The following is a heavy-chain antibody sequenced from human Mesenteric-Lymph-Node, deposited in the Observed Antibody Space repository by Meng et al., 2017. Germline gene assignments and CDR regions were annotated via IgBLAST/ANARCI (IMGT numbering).Heavy chain of an antibody. Sequence: TLSLTCTVSGGSISSYYWSWIRQPPGKALEWLALIYWNDDKRYSPSLKSRLTITKDTSKNQVVLTMTNMDPVDTATYYCAHCIMVRGVIYGMDVWGQGTTVTVSS. D-gene: IGHD3-10*01. V-gene: IGHV2-5*01. CDR2: IYWNDDK. J-gene: IGHJ6*02. CDR1: GGSISSYYW. CDR3: AHCIMVRGVIYGMDV.